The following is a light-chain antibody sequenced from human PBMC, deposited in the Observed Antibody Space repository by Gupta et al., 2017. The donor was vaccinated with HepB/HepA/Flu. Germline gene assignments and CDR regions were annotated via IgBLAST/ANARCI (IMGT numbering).Light chain of an antibody. V-gene: IGKV3-11*01. Sequence: EIVLTQSPATLSVSPGDSATLSCGASQSVRGSLAWYQQRPGQAPRLLIYEASIRATGIPARFSGSGSGTDFTLTISSIEPDDFAVYFCQQGSSFGHGTKVDIK. J-gene: IGKJ3*01. CDR3: QQGSS. CDR2: EAS. CDR1: QSVRGS.